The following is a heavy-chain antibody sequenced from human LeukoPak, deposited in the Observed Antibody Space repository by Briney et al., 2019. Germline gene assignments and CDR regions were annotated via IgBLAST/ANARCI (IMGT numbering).Heavy chain of an antibody. D-gene: IGHD2-2*03. Sequence: SETLSLTCAVYGGSFSGYYWVWIRQPPGKGLEWIGEINHSGSTNYNPSLKSRVTISVDTSKSQFSLKLSSVTAADTAVYYCARVGYCSSTSCYEDGMDVWGQGTTVTVSS. J-gene: IGHJ6*02. V-gene: IGHV4-34*01. CDR3: ARVGYCSSTSCYEDGMDV. CDR2: INHSGST. CDR1: GGSFSGYY.